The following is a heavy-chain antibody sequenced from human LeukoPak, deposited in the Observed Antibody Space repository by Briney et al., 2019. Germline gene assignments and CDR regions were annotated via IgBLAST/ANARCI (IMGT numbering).Heavy chain of an antibody. CDR2: ISWNSGSI. CDR1: RFTVSSNY. J-gene: IGHJ3*02. D-gene: IGHD2-15*01. V-gene: IGHV3-9*01. CDR3: AKDHGYWSGGSCYGWAFDI. Sequence: GGSLRLSCAASRFTVSSNYMSWVRQAPGKGLEWVSGISWNSGSIVYADSVKGRFTISRDNAKNSLYLQMNSLRAEDTALYYCAKDHGYWSGGSCYGWAFDIWGQGTMVTVSS.